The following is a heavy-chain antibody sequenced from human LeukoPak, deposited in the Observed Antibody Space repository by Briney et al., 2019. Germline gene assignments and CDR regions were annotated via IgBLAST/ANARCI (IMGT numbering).Heavy chain of an antibody. D-gene: IGHD6-19*01. CDR1: GFTFPTYT. J-gene: IGHJ1*01. Sequence: GGSLRLSYAASGFTFPTYTMSWVRQAPGKGLEWVSAIRSSGDSTYYADSAKGRFTISRDNSKNTLYLQMNSLRAEDTALYYCAKGGAVTGTMYFQYWGQGTLVTVSS. V-gene: IGHV3-23*01. CDR2: IRSSGDST. CDR3: AKGGAVTGTMYFQY.